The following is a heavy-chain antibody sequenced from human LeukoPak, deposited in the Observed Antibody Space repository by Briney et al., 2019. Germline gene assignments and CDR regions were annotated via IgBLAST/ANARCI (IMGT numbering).Heavy chain of an antibody. CDR2: VWAAGRNQ. CDR1: GFTFSSFG. J-gene: IGHJ3*01. CDR3: FKELGPFDGFYG. V-gene: IGHV3-33*06. Sequence: GGSLRLSCGASGFTFSSFGMHWVRQAPGKGLEWVAVVWAAGRNQFYADSVKGRFTISRDNSKNMIYLQMDSLRSEDTALYYCFKELGPFDGFYGRGQGITVIVSS. D-gene: IGHD3-16*01.